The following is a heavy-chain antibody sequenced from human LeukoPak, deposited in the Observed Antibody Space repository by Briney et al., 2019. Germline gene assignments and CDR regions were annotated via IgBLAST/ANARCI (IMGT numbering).Heavy chain of an antibody. J-gene: IGHJ4*02. CDR2: INPSGGT. Sequence: PTETLSLTCVVSGTSFSAYYWTWIRQPPGKGLEWIGEINPSGGTNYNPSLKSRVTMSIDTSKNQLSLTLSSVTAADTSVYYCARLNVEQWRSTMDYWGQGTLVTVSS. CDR1: GTSFSAYY. D-gene: IGHD1/OR15-1a*01. CDR3: ARLNVEQWRSTMDY. V-gene: IGHV4-34*01.